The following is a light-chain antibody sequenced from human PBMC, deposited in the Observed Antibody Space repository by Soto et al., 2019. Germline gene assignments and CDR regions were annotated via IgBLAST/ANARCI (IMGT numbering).Light chain of an antibody. CDR3: QQSYSTLPIT. J-gene: IGKJ5*01. V-gene: IGKV1-39*01. Sequence: DIHITHSPSSLSSSLLYIFTITCRSSQSISSYLNWYQQKPGKATKLLIYTASSLQSGVPSRFSGSGSGTDFTLTISSLQPEDFATYYCQQSYSTLPITFGQGTRLEIK. CDR2: TAS. CDR1: QSISSY.